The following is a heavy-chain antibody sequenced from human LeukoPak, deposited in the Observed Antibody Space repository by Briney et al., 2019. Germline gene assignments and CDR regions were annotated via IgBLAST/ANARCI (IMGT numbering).Heavy chain of an antibody. CDR1: GFTFSSYA. CDR2: ISYDGSNK. CDR3: ARDREDYYDSSGYYYYYGMDV. Sequence: GGSLRLSCAASGFTFSSYAMHWVRQAPGKGLEWVAVISYDGSNKYYAGSVKGRFTISRDNSKSTLYLQMNSLRAEDTVVYYCARDREDYYDSSGYYYYYGMDVWGQGTTVTVSS. J-gene: IGHJ6*02. D-gene: IGHD3-22*01. V-gene: IGHV3-30-3*01.